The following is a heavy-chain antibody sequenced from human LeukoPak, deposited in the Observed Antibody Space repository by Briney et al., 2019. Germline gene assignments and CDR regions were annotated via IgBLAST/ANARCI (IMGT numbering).Heavy chain of an antibody. Sequence: GGSLRLSCAASGYTFSSYAMSWVRQAPGKGLEWVSSISDSGGRTYYADSVKGRFTISRDNSKNTLYLQMNSLRAEDTAVYYCAKEGIAVAVNWGQGTLVTVSS. V-gene: IGHV3-23*01. CDR3: AKEGIAVAVN. J-gene: IGHJ4*02. CDR2: ISDSGGRT. D-gene: IGHD6-19*01. CDR1: GYTFSSYA.